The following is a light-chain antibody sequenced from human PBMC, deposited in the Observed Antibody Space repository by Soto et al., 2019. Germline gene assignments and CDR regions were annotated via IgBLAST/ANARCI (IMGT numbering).Light chain of an antibody. CDR2: SNN. CDR1: SSNIGSNT. CDR3: AAWDDSLNGPL. Sequence: QSVLTQPPSASGTPGHRVTISCSGSSSNIGSNTVNWYQQLPGTAPTLLIYSNNQRPSGVPDRFSGSKSGTSASLAVNGLQSGDEADYYCAAWDDSLNGPLFGGGTKLTVL. V-gene: IGLV1-44*01. J-gene: IGLJ3*02.